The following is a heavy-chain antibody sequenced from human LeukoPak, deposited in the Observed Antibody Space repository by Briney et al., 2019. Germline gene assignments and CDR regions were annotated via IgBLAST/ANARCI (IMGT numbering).Heavy chain of an antibody. V-gene: IGHV5-51*01. D-gene: IGHD2-8*01. Sequence: GESLKISCKGSGYSFTSYWIGWVRQMPGKGLGWMGIIYPGDSDTRYSPSFQGQVTMSADKSITTAYLQWSSLKASDTAMYYCASLARRVYVEYYFDYWGQGTLVTVSS. CDR3: ASLARRVYVEYYFDY. J-gene: IGHJ4*02. CDR1: GYSFTSYW. CDR2: IYPGDSDT.